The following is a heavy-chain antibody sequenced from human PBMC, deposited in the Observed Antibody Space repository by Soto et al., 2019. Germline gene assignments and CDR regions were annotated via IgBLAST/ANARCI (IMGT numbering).Heavy chain of an antibody. CDR2: IYWDDDK. V-gene: IGHV2-5*02. CDR1: GFSFNSTGVG. CDR3: VPTHIPRGSNWYCFDY. J-gene: IGHJ4*02. D-gene: IGHD6-13*01. Sequence: QITLRESGPTLAKPTQTLTLTCTFSGFSFNSTGVGVGWIRLTPGKALEWLALIYWDDDKRYSPSLKRRLTITKDISKKQVVLTMTKLDPVDTATYYCVPTHIPRGSNWYCFDYWGQGTLVTVSP.